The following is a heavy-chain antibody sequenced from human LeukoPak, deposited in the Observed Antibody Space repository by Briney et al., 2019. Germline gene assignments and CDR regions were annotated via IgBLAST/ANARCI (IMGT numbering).Heavy chain of an antibody. CDR1: GGSISSGGYY. J-gene: IGHJ3*02. Sequence: PSQTLSLTCTVSGGSISSGGYYWRWIRQHPGKGLEWIGYIYYSGSTYYNPSLKSRVTIPVDTSKNQFSLKLSSVTAADTAVYYCAREGVGAFDIWGQGTMVTVSS. CDR3: AREGVGAFDI. D-gene: IGHD2-15*01. V-gene: IGHV4-31*03. CDR2: IYYSGST.